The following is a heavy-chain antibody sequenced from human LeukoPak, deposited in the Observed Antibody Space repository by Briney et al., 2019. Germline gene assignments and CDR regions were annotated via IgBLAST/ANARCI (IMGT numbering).Heavy chain of an antibody. CDR2: INPNSGGT. CDR3: ARDRDYGDSSFDP. J-gene: IGHJ5*02. Sequence: GASVKVSCKASGYTFTGYYMHWLRQAPGQGLEWMGRINPNSGGTNYAQKFQGRVTMTRDTSISTAYMELSRLRSDDTAVYYCARDRDYGDSSFDPWGQGTLVTVSS. D-gene: IGHD4-17*01. CDR1: GYTFTGYY. V-gene: IGHV1-2*06.